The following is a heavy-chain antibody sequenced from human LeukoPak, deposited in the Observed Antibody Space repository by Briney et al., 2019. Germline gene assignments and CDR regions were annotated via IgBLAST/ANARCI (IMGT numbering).Heavy chain of an antibody. CDR2: IYSGGST. CDR1: GFTVSSNY. Sequence: GGSLRLSCAASGFTVSSNYMSWVRQAPGKGLEWVSVIYSGGSTYYADSVKGRFTISRDNSKNTLYLQMNSLRAEDTAVYYCAKRGGSGRDYYYYGMDVWGQGTTVTVSS. J-gene: IGHJ6*02. D-gene: IGHD3-10*01. V-gene: IGHV3-53*01. CDR3: AKRGGSGRDYYYYGMDV.